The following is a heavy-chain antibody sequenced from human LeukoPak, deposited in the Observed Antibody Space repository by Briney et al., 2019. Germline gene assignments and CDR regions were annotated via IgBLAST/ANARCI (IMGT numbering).Heavy chain of an antibody. CDR1: GGTFSSYA. V-gene: IGHV1-69*05. CDR3: ARDHGGNSGYYFDY. Sequence: ASVKVSCKASGGTFSSYAISWVRQAPGQGLEWMGRIIPIFGTANYAQKFQGRVTITTDESTSTAYMELRSLRSDDTAVYYCARDHGGNSGYYFDYWGQGTLVTVSS. CDR2: IIPIFGTA. D-gene: IGHD4-23*01. J-gene: IGHJ4*02.